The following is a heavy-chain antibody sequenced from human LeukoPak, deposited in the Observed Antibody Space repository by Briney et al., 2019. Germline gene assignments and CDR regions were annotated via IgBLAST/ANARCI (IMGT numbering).Heavy chain of an antibody. D-gene: IGHD3-22*01. CDR3: ARDPTYYYDSSGYSIDY. V-gene: IGHV3-23*01. J-gene: IGHJ4*02. Sequence: GGSLRLSCAASGFTFSSSAMSWVRQAPGKGLEWVSSISISGGTTYFADSVKGRFSISRDNAKNSLYLQMNSLRAEDTAVYYCARDPTYYYDSSGYSIDYWGQGTLVTVSS. CDR1: GFTFSSSA. CDR2: ISISGGTT.